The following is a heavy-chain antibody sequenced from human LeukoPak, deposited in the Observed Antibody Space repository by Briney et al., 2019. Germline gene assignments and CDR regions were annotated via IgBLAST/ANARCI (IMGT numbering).Heavy chain of an antibody. D-gene: IGHD6-19*01. CDR1: GYSFTAYW. J-gene: IGHJ6*02. Sequence: RGESLKISCKGSGYSFTAYWIGWVRQMPGKGLEWMGLIYPADSETRYRPSFQGHVTVSVDKSISTAYLQWSSLKASDTAMYYCARLRSSGWYNYYYGMDVWGQGTTVTVSS. CDR2: IYPADSET. CDR3: ARLRSSGWYNYYYGMDV. V-gene: IGHV5-51*01.